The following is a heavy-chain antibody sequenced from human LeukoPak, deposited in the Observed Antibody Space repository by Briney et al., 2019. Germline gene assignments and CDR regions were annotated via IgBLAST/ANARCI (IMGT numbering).Heavy chain of an antibody. J-gene: IGHJ4*02. CDR3: ASLGGYNFPNFDY. V-gene: IGHV3-30*16. Sequence: GRSLRLSCAASGVTFSNHALHWVRQAPGKGLEWVAVISYDGSNKHYADSVKGRFTISRDNSKNTLYLQMTSLRAEDTAVYYCASLGGYNFPNFDYWGQGTLVTVSS. CDR2: ISYDGSNK. D-gene: IGHD5-24*01. CDR1: GVTFSNHA.